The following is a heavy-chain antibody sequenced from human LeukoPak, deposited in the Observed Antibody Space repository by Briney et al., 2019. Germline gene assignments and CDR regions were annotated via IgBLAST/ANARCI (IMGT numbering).Heavy chain of an antibody. Sequence: SETLSLTCTVSGGSISSYYWSWIRQPAGKGLEWIGRIYTSGSTNYNPSLKSRVTMSVDTSKNQFSLKLSSVTAADTAVYYCARDLSRDSSGWYLVWPFGYWGQGTLVTVSS. CDR2: IYTSGST. D-gene: IGHD6-19*01. CDR3: ARDLSRDSSGWYLVWPFGY. V-gene: IGHV4-4*07. J-gene: IGHJ4*02. CDR1: GGSISSYY.